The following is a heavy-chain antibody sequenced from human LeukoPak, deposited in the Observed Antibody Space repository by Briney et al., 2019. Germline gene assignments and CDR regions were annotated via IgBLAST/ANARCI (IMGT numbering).Heavy chain of an antibody. V-gene: IGHV3-30*18. Sequence: GGSLRLSCAASGFTFSSYGMHWVRQAPGKGLEWVAVISYDGSNKYYADSVKGRFTISRDNSKNTLYLQMNSLRAEDTAVYFCPKGLRVFDYWGQGTLVTVSS. CDR1: GFTFSSYG. CDR2: ISYDGSNK. CDR3: PKGLRVFDY. D-gene: IGHD2-21*02. J-gene: IGHJ4*02.